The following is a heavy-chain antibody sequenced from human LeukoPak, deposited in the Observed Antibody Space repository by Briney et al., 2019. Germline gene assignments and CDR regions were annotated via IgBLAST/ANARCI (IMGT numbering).Heavy chain of an antibody. Sequence: GGSLRLSCTVSGFTVSSNSMSWVRQAPGKGLERVSFIYSGDTHYSDSVKGRFTISRDHSKNTLYLQMNSLRAEDTAVYYCARDHYDSSGYTELFDYWGQGTLVTVSS. V-gene: IGHV3-53*01. D-gene: IGHD3-22*01. CDR2: IYSGDT. CDR3: ARDHYDSSGYTELFDY. J-gene: IGHJ4*02. CDR1: GFTVSSNS.